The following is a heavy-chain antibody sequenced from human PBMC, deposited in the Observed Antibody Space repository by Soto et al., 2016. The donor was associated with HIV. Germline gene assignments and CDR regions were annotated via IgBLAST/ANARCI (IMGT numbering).Heavy chain of an antibody. CDR1: GFTLSRYW. CDR2: INSDGSST. J-gene: IGHJ4*02. CDR3: ATSPLEISDY. D-gene: IGHD3-3*01. Sequence: EVQLVESGGGLIQPGKSLRLSCAAPGFTLSRYWMHWVRQAPGKGLVWVSRINSDGSSTSYADSVKGRFTISRDNAKNLLFLQMNSLRAEDTAFYYCATSPLEISDYWGQGALVTVSS. V-gene: IGHV3-74*01.